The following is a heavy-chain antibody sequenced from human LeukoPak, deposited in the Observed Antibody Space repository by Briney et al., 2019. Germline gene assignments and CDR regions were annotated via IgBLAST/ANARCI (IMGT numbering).Heavy chain of an antibody. V-gene: IGHV3-7*01. CDR2: MKKDGSET. D-gene: IGHD3-10*01. J-gene: IGHJ4*02. CDR1: GFTFSSYS. Sequence: PGGSLRLSCGVSGFTFSSYSMIWVRQAPGKGLQWVANMKKDGSETKYVDFVKGRFIISRGNAKNTLYLQMNSLRAEDTAVYYCGRHRSGSGTYFIDHWGQGTLVSVAS. CDR3: GRHRSGSGTYFIDH.